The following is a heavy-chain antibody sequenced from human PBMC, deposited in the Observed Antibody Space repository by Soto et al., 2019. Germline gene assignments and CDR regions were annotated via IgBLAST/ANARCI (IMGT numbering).Heavy chain of an antibody. D-gene: IGHD2-15*01. CDR1: GYDFSSYA. CDR3: ARDLHIVVVVAATKGDPNLYGMDV. V-gene: IGHV1-3*04. Sequence: ASVKVSCKASGYDFSSYAMHWVRQAPGQRLEWMGWINIGSGNTEYSQNFQDRITITRDTSSSTVYMELNSLKSEDTAVYYCARDLHIVVVVAATKGDPNLYGMDVWGQGTTVTVSS. CDR2: INIGSGNT. J-gene: IGHJ6*02.